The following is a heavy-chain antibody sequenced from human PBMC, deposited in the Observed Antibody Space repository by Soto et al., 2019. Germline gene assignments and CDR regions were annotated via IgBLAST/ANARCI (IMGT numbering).Heavy chain of an antibody. Sequence: ASVKVSCKASGYTFTSYGISWVRQAPGQGLEWMGWISAYNGNTNYAQKLQGRVTMTTDTSTSPAYMELRSLRSDDTAVYYCARDHPGFTVTTYDYWGQGTLVTVSS. CDR1: GYTFTSYG. CDR2: ISAYNGNT. CDR3: ARDHPGFTVTTYDY. V-gene: IGHV1-18*01. J-gene: IGHJ4*02. D-gene: IGHD4-17*01.